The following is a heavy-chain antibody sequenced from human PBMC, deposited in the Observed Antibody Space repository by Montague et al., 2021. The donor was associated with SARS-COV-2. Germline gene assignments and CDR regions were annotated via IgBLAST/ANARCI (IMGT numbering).Heavy chain of an antibody. CDR2: ISSSSSYI. CDR1: GFTFSSYS. Sequence: SLRLSCVASGFTFSSYSMNWVRQAPGKGLEWVSSISSSSSYIYYADSVKGRFTIFRDNAKNSLYLQMNSLRAEDTAVYYCARDSPDYVWGSYGMDVWGQGTTVTVSS. D-gene: IGHD3-16*01. V-gene: IGHV3-21*01. CDR3: ARDSPDYVWGSYGMDV. J-gene: IGHJ6*02.